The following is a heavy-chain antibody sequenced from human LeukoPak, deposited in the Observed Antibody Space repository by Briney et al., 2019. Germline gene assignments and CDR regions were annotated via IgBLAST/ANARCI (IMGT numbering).Heavy chain of an antibody. Sequence: GGSLRLSCAASGFSFENYNMNWVRQAPGKGLEWVAYINVITGYIYYADSLKGRFTISRDNAKNSLYLHMNSLRAEDTAVYYCASSALGWFDPWGQGTLVTVSS. CDR1: GFSFENYN. CDR3: ASSALGWFDP. J-gene: IGHJ5*02. CDR2: INVITGYI. V-gene: IGHV3-21*01. D-gene: IGHD1-26*01.